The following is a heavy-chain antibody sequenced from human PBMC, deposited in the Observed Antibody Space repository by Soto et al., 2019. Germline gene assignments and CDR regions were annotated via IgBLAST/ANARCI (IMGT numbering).Heavy chain of an antibody. Sequence: QVQLVQSGAEVKKPGASVKVSCKASGYTFTSYAMHWVRQAPGQRLEWMGRINADNGNTKYSQKLQGRVTITRGTTASTAYMELSSLRSEDTAVYYCARGTEGSGSYYYYCYYMDVWGKGTTVTVSS. J-gene: IGHJ6*03. CDR1: GYTFTSYA. D-gene: IGHD3-10*01. CDR2: INADNGNT. V-gene: IGHV1-3*01. CDR3: ARGTEGSGSYYYYCYYMDV.